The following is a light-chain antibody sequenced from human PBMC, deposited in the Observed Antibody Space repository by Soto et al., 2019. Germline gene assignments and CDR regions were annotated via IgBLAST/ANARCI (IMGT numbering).Light chain of an antibody. J-gene: IGKJ2*01. V-gene: IGKV1-9*01. Sequence: DIQLTQSPSFLSASVGDRVTITCRASQGISSYLAWYQQKPGKVPKLLIYAASTLHSGVPSRFSGSGSGTEFTLTISSLQPEDLATYYCQQLNSYPRTFGQVTKLEIK. CDR1: QGISSY. CDR3: QQLNSYPRT. CDR2: AAS.